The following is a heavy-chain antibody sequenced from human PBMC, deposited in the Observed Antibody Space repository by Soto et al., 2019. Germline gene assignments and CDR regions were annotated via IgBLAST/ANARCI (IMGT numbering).Heavy chain of an antibody. Sequence: SVKVSCKASGGTFSSYTISWVRQAHGQGLEWMGRIIPILGIANYAQKFQGRVTITADKSTSTAYMELSSLRSEDTAVYYCARVSGSDAAYYYYMEVWGKGTTVTVSS. J-gene: IGHJ6*03. V-gene: IGHV1-69*02. CDR3: ARVSGSDAAYYYYMEV. D-gene: IGHD3-10*01. CDR1: GGTFSSYT. CDR2: IIPILGIA.